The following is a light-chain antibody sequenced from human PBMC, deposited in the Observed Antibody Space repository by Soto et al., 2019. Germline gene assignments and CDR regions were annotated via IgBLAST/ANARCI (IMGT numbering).Light chain of an antibody. CDR1: QSVSSN. J-gene: IGKJ5*01. V-gene: IGKV3-15*01. Sequence: TQSPATPSLSPGERATLSCTASQSVSSNLAWYQQKPGQAPRLLIYGASTRATGIPARFSGSGSGTEFTLTISSLQSEDFAVYYCQQYKNWPPITFGQGTRLEI. CDR2: GAS. CDR3: QQYKNWPPIT.